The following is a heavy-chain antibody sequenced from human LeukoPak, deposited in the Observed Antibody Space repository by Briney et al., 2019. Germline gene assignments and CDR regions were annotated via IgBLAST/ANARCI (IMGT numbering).Heavy chain of an antibody. CDR3: ARVHSLILEWLDRVAPDAFDI. V-gene: IGHV3-30-3*01. D-gene: IGHD3-3*01. Sequence: PGGSLRLSCAASGFTFSSYAMHWVRQAPGKGLEWVAVISYDGSNKYYADSVKGRFTISRDNSKNTLYLQMNSLRAEDTAVYYCARVHSLILEWLDRVAPDAFDIWGQGIMVTVSS. CDR2: ISYDGSNK. CDR1: GFTFSSYA. J-gene: IGHJ3*02.